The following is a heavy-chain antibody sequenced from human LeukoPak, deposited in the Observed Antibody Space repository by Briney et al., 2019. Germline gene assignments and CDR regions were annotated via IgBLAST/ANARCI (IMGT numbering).Heavy chain of an antibody. CDR3: ARDARIAVAGTAFDI. V-gene: IGHV3-30-3*01. J-gene: IGHJ3*02. Sequence: GGSLRLSCAASGFTFSSYAMHWVRQAPGKGLEWVAVISYDGSNKYYADSVKGRFTISRDNSKNTLYLQMNSLRAEDTAVYYCARDARIAVAGTAFDIWGQGTMVTVSS. CDR2: ISYDGSNK. D-gene: IGHD6-19*01. CDR1: GFTFSSYA.